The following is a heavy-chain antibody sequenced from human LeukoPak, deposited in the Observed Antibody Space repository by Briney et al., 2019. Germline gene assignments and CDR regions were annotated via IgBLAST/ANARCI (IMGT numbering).Heavy chain of an antibody. CDR1: GYTFSSYW. V-gene: IGHV5-51*01. CDR2: IYPYDSDT. Sequence: GESLKISCKASGYTFSSYWIGWVRQMPGKGLEWMGIIYPYDSDTRYSPSFQGQVTISADKSISTAYLQWSSLKASDTAMYYCARSNYYYMDVWGKGTTVTVSS. CDR3: ARSNYYYMDV. J-gene: IGHJ6*03.